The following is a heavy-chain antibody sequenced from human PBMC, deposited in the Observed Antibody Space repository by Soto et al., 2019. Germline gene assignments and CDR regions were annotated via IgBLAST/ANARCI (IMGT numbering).Heavy chain of an antibody. CDR3: AREVIAARHWFDP. D-gene: IGHD6-6*01. Sequence: GASVKVSCKASGYTFPSYGISWVRQAPGQGLEWMGWISAYNGNTNYAQKLQGRVTMTRDTSTSTVCMGLSSLRSEATAVYYWAREVIAARHWFDPWGQGTVVTVSS. CDR1: GYTFPSYG. J-gene: IGHJ5*02. CDR2: ISAYNGNT. V-gene: IGHV1-18*01.